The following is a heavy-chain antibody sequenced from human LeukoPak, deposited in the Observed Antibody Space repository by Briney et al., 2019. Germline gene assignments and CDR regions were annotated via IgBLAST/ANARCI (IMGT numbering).Heavy chain of an antibody. CDR3: ATAPILLWFGEFDY. V-gene: IGHV1-24*01. J-gene: IGHJ4*02. CDR1: GYTLTELS. D-gene: IGHD3-10*01. CDR2: FDPEDGVT. Sequence: ASVKVSCKVSGYTLTELSMHWVRQAPGKGLEWMGGFDPEDGVTIYAQKFQGRVTMTEDTSTDTAYMELSSLRSEDTAVYYCATAPILLWFGEFDYWGQGTLVTVSS.